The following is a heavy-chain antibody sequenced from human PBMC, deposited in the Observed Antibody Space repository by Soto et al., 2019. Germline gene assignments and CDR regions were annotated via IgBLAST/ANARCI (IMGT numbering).Heavy chain of an antibody. D-gene: IGHD6-19*01. V-gene: IGHV4-34*01. CDR2: INHSGST. CDR1: GGSFSGYY. J-gene: IGHJ6*02. Sequence: NPSETLSLTCAVYGGSFSGYYWTWIRQPPGTGLEWIGEINHSGSTNYNPSLKSRVTISVDTSKNQFSLQLKSVTAADTALYYCARFSGSYYYAMDVWGQGSTVTVSS. CDR3: ARFSGSYYYAMDV.